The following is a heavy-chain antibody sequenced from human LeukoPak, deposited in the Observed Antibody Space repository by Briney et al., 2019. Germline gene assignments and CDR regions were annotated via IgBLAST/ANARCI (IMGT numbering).Heavy chain of an antibody. J-gene: IGHJ4*02. CDR1: GFTFSRSG. Sequence: PGGSLRLSCAASGFTFSRSGMHWVRQAPGKGLEWVSFIRYDGSNKYYADSVKGRFTISRDNSKNTLSLQMNSLRAGDTAVYYCVKDPGGYYDSSGTSFDYWGQGALVTVSS. V-gene: IGHV3-30*02. D-gene: IGHD3-22*01. CDR3: VKDPGGYYDSSGTSFDY. CDR2: IRYDGSNK.